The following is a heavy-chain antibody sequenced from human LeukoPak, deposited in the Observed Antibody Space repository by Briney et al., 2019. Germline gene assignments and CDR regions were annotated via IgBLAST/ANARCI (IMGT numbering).Heavy chain of an antibody. J-gene: IGHJ6*03. CDR2: INHSGST. Sequence: SETLSLTCAVYGGSFSGYYWSWIRQPPGKGLEWIGEINHSGSTNYNPSLKSRVTISVDTSKNQFSLKLSSVTAADTAVYYCATLRGYSSILKNTGGNYYYYYYMDVWGKGTTVTVSS. D-gene: IGHD6-13*01. CDR1: GGSFSGYY. CDR3: ATLRGYSSILKNTGGNYYYYYYMDV. V-gene: IGHV4-34*01.